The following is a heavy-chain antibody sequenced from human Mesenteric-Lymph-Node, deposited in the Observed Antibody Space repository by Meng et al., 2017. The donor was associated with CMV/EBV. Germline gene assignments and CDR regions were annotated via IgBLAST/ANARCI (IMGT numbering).Heavy chain of an antibody. V-gene: IGHV4-61*01. Sequence: QVQLQESGPGLVRPSETLSLTCTVSGGSVSSGSYYWSWIRQPPGKGLEWIGYIYYGGTTNYNPSLKSRVTISADTSKNQFSLKLSSVTAADTAVYYCARGSRGYSYGWGQGTLVTVSS. J-gene: IGHJ4*02. D-gene: IGHD5-18*01. CDR1: GGSVSSGSYY. CDR3: ARGSRGYSYG. CDR2: IYYGGTT.